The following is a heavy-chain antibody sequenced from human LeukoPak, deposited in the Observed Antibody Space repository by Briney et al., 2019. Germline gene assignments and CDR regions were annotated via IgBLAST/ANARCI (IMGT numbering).Heavy chain of an antibody. D-gene: IGHD6-19*01. V-gene: IGHV4-59*01. J-gene: IGHJ4*02. CDR1: GDSIRTYY. CDR2: IYYSGST. CDR3: AIGWYYFDY. Sequence: SETLSLTRTVSGDSIRTYYWSWIRQPPGKGLEWIGYIYYSGSTNYNPSLQSRVTISIDTSKNQFSLRLSSVTAADTAVYYCAIGWYYFDYWGQGALVTVSS.